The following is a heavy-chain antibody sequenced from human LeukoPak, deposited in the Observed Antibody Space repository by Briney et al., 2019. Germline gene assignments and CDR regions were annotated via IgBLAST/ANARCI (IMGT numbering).Heavy chain of an antibody. CDR3: AREPYCSSTSCNYFDY. CDR2: ISSSSSYI. J-gene: IGHJ4*02. Sequence: GGSLRLSCAASGFTFSSYSMNWVRQAPGKGLEWVSSISSSSSYIYYADSVKGRFTITRDNAKNSLYLQMDSLRAEDTAVYYCAREPYCSSTSCNYFDYWGQGTLVTVSS. CDR1: GFTFSSYS. D-gene: IGHD2-2*01. V-gene: IGHV3-21*01.